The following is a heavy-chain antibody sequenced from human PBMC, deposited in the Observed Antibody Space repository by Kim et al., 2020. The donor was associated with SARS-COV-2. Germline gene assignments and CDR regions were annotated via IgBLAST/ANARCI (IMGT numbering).Heavy chain of an antibody. CDR1: GFTFSSYG. CDR2: ISYNGSNK. J-gene: IGHJ4*02. CDR3: AKPPLGNYYDSSGYPSYCFDY. D-gene: IGHD3-22*01. Sequence: GGSLRLSCAASGFTFSSYGMHWVRQAPGKGLEWVSAISYNGSNKYYADSVKGRFTISRDNSKNTLYLQMNSLRAEDTAVYYCAKPPLGNYYDSSGYPSYCFDYWGQGTLVTVSS. V-gene: IGHV3-30*02.